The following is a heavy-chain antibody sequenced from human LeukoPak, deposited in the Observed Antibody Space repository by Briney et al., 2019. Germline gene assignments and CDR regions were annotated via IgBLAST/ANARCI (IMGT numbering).Heavy chain of an antibody. CDR3: ARHVGYSSSWYVYYMDV. CDR2: INHSGST. V-gene: IGHV4-34*01. J-gene: IGHJ6*03. D-gene: IGHD6-13*01. Sequence: SETLSLTCAVYGGSFSGYYWSWIRQPPGKGLEWIGEINHSGSTNYNPSLKSRVTISVDTSKNQFSLKLSSVTAADTAVYYCARHVGYSSSWYVYYMDVWGKGTTVTVSS. CDR1: GGSFSGYY.